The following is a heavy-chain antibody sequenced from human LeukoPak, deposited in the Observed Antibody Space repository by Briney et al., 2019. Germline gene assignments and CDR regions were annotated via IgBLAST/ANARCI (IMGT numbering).Heavy chain of an antibody. V-gene: IGHV3-74*01. CDR1: GFNLNSYW. CDR2: INTDGSST. D-gene: IGHD4-17*01. CDR3: ARPHVGTVSNWFES. Sequence: GGSLRLSCTASGFNLNSYWIHWVRQAPGKGLVWVSRINTDGSSTSYADSVEGRFTISRDNAKNTLYLQMNSLRAEVTAVYYCARPHVGTVSNWFESWGQGTLVTVSS. J-gene: IGHJ5*01.